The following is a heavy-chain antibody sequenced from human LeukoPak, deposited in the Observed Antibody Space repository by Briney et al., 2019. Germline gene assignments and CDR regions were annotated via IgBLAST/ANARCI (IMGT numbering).Heavy chain of an antibody. CDR2: ISYDGSNK. J-gene: IGHJ4*02. Sequence: GGSLRLSCAASGFTVSSYAMHWVRQAPGKGLEWVAVISYDGSNKYYADSVKGRFTISRDNSKNTLYLQMNSLRAEDTAVYYCARDDMVAGFDYWGQGTLVTVSS. V-gene: IGHV3-30*04. CDR3: ARDDMVAGFDY. D-gene: IGHD6-19*01. CDR1: GFTVSSYA.